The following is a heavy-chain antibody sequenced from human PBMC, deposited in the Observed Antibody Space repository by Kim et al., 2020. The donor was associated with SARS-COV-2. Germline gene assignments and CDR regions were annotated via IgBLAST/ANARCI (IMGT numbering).Heavy chain of an antibody. V-gene: IGHV4-39*02. CDR2: VFHSGST. CDR1: GVSISNNAYF. Sequence: SETLSLTCSVSGVSISNNAYFWGWVRQAPGKGLEWIGSVFHSGSTFYNPSLSIRPTVSVDTSKNQFSLRLDYVTAADTAVYYCAREGIYDFWSNHRYYY. J-gene: IGHJ6*01. CDR3: AREGIYDFWSNHRYYY. D-gene: IGHD3-3*01.